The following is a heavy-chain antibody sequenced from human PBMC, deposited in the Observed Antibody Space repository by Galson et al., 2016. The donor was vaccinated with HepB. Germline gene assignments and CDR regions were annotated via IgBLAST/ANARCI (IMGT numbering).Heavy chain of an antibody. CDR3: ASAPTITTIWGS. CDR1: GITVTTNY. CDR2: LYSGGTT. Sequence: SLRLSCAASGITVTTNYISWVRQAPGKGLEWVAILYSGGTTVYADSVRGRFTISRDDSKNKVHLQMNSLRVEDTAMYFCASAPTITTIWGSWGQGTLVTVSS. V-gene: IGHV3-53*01. D-gene: IGHD5-24*01. J-gene: IGHJ5*02.